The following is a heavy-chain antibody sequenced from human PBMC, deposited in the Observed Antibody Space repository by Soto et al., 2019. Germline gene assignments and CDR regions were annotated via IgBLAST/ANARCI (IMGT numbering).Heavy chain of an antibody. CDR1: GDSIKGYY. D-gene: IGHD6-19*01. Sequence: TENLYLTFTVSGDSIKGYYCSCLRQPPGKEIQRISYIYSIRRTNKNPSHRSQVTMTIDTYQEQYNLKLSSVTDTDKAVYYCARHVNLPLAGTGFDSWGRGTLVT. CDR2: IYSIRRT. V-gene: IGHV4-59*08. J-gene: IGHJ4*02. CDR3: ARHVNLPLAGTGFDS.